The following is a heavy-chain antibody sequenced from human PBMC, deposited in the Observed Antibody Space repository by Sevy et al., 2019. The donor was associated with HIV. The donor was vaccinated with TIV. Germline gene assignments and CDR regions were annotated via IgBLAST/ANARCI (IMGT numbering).Heavy chain of an antibody. CDR2: IYSGGRT. CDR3: ARDRYYDASGYYYYYYGFDV. CDR1: TFSVTDNY. V-gene: IGHV3-66*01. Sequence: GGSLRLSCAASTFSVTDNYMSWVRHAPGKGLEWVSTIYSGGRTFYADSVKGRFTISRDNSNNTQYLQINSLRAERTAVYYCARDRYYDASGYYYYYYGFDVWGQGTTVTVSS. D-gene: IGHD3-22*01. J-gene: IGHJ6*02.